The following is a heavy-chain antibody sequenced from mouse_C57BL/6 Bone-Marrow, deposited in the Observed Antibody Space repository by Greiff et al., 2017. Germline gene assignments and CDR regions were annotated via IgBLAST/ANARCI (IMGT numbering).Heavy chain of an antibody. CDR1: GYTFTSYW. V-gene: IGHV1-69*01. Sequence: QVQLQQPGAELVMPGASVKLSCKASGYTFTSYWMHWVKQRPGQGLEWIGEIDPSDSYPNYNQKFKGKSTLTVDKSSSTAYMQLSSLTSEDSAVYYCAREGVVALYAMDYWGQGTSVTVSS. CDR2: IDPSDSYP. D-gene: IGHD1-1*01. CDR3: AREGVVALYAMDY. J-gene: IGHJ4*01.